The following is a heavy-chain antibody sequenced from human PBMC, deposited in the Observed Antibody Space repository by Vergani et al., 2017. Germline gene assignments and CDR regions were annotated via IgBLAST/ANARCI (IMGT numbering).Heavy chain of an antibody. V-gene: IGHV1-18*01. CDR3: ARGGGSSTSCPNFDY. Sequence: QVQLVQSGAEVKTPGASVKVSCKASGYTFTSYGISWVRQAPGQGLEWMGGISAYNGNPNYAQKLQGRVTMTTDKSTSTAYMELRSLRADDTAVDYCARGGGSSTSCPNFDYWGQGTLVTVSS. CDR1: GYTFTSYG. D-gene: IGHD2-2*01. CDR2: ISAYNGNP. J-gene: IGHJ4*02.